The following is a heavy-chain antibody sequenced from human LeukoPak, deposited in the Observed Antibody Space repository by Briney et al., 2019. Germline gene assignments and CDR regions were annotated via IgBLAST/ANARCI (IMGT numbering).Heavy chain of an antibody. CDR1: GFTFSSYS. CDR3: AKANYYGSGDTAFDI. CDR2: MSHSGGST. D-gene: IGHD3-10*01. V-gene: IGHV3-23*01. J-gene: IGHJ3*02. Sequence: GGSLRLSCAASGFTFSSYSMNWVRQAPGKGLEWVSVMSHSGGSTYYADSVKGRFTISRDNSKNTLYLQMNSLRAEGTAVYYCAKANYYGSGDTAFDIWGQRTKVTGPS.